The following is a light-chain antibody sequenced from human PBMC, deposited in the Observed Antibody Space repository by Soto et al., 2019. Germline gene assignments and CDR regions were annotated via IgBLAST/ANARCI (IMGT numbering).Light chain of an antibody. CDR2: DDD. Sequence: QALRTQPPCVSAARGQKFPISCSGSSSNIGGNSVSWYQQLPGTAPKLLIYDDDKRPSGIPDRFSGSKSGTSATLGITGFQTGDEADYYCGSWDSSLSAYVFATGTKVTVL. CDR3: GSWDSSLSAYV. V-gene: IGLV1-51*01. CDR1: SSNIGGNS. J-gene: IGLJ1*01.